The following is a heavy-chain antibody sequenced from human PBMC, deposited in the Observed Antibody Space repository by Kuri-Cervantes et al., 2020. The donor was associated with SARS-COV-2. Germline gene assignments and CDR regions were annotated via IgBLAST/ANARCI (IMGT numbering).Heavy chain of an antibody. D-gene: IGHD2-21*01. CDR2: IYFTGNT. J-gene: IGHJ4*02. V-gene: IGHV4-59*01. CDR1: GGSISSYY. Sequence: GSLRLSCSVSGGSISSYYWSWIRQPPGKGLEWIGNIYFTGNTNYNPALGSRVTIPIDTPKNQFSLMLGSLTAADTAVYYCARRFGDYGQFDYWGQGTLVTVSS. CDR3: ARRFGDYGQFDY.